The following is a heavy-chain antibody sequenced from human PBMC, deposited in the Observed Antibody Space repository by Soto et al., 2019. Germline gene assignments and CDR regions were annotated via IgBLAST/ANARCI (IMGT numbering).Heavy chain of an antibody. CDR1: GYTFTGYY. D-gene: IGHD6-6*01. CDR3: ARFPVGEYSSSRDAFDI. J-gene: IGHJ3*02. V-gene: IGHV1-2*04. CDR2: INPNSGGT. Sequence: ASVKVSCKASGYTFTGYYMHWVRQAPGQGLEWMGWINPNSGGTNYAQKFQGWVTMTRDTSISTAYMELGRLRSDDTAVYYCARFPVGEYSSSRDAFDIWGQGTMVTVSS.